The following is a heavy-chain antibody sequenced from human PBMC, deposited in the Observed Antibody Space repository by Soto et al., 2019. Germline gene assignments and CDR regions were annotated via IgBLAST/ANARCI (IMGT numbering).Heavy chain of an antibody. CDR3: SVWYGGNYYYYCFGMDV. V-gene: IGHV3-23*01. CDR1: GLTFSNYA. Sequence: GGSLRLSCTVSGLTFSNYAMTWVRQAPGKGLEWVSAIDLSGAATYYADSVKGRFTISRDNSKNTVYLQMNSLRAEDTAVYYCSVWYGGNYYYYCFGMDVWGQGTTVTVSS. D-gene: IGHD3-10*01. J-gene: IGHJ6*02. CDR2: IDLSGAAT.